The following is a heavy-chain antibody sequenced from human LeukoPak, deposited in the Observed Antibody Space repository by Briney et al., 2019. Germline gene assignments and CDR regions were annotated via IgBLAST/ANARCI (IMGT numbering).Heavy chain of an antibody. J-gene: IGHJ3*02. Sequence: GGSLRLSCAASGFTFSSYGMHWVRQAPGKGLEWVAFIRYDGSNKYYADSVKGRFTISRDNSKNTLYVQMNSLRAEDTAVYYCAKEKSSGWHDAFDIWGQGTMVTVSS. CDR1: GFTFSSYG. CDR2: IRYDGSNK. D-gene: IGHD6-19*01. CDR3: AKEKSSGWHDAFDI. V-gene: IGHV3-30*02.